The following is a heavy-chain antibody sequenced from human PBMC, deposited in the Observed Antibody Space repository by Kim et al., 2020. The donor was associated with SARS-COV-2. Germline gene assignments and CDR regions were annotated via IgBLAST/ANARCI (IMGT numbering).Heavy chain of an antibody. J-gene: IGHJ4*02. D-gene: IGHD3-3*01. Sequence: GGSLRLSCAASGFTFSSYAMSWVRQAPGKGLEWVSAISGSGGSTYYADSVKGRFTISRDNSKNTLYLQMNSLRAEDTAVYYCAKDHRDYDFWSGYVFYFDYWGQGTLVTVSS. CDR3: AKDHRDYDFWSGYVFYFDY. CDR2: ISGSGGST. V-gene: IGHV3-23*01. CDR1: GFTFSSYA.